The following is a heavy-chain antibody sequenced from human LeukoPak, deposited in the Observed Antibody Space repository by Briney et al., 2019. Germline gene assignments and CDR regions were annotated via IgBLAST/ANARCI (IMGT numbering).Heavy chain of an antibody. CDR2: INSSGST. CDR3: ARGGGHDAFDI. CDR1: GDSLRSYY. Sequence: SETLSLTCTVSGDSLRSYYWSLIRQSAGKGLEWIGRINSSGSTNYKPSLKSRVTMSVDTSKNQFSLSLTSVTAADTAVYYCARGGGHDAFDIWGKGTMVTVS. J-gene: IGHJ3*02. V-gene: IGHV4-4*07.